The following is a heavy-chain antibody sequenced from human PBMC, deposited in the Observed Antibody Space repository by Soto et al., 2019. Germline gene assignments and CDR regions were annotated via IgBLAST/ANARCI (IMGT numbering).Heavy chain of an antibody. D-gene: IGHD6-25*01. Sequence: QEQVVQSGPAMKEPGSSVKVSCRASGIMSSGYGFSWVRQAPGQGVERVGMINPILDSTHYAQNLQGRVSLSVDKSRDTAYLEVTSLRLEDTAIYFCATMKRARLDSWGRGTVVTVSS. V-gene: IGHV1-69*09. CDR2: INPILDST. CDR1: GIMSSGYG. J-gene: IGHJ4*02. CDR3: ATMKRARLDS.